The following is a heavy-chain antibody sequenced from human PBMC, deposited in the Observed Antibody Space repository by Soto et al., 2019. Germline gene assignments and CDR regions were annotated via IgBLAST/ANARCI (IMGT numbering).Heavy chain of an antibody. CDR3: ASAFCTNGVCYYFFDY. V-gene: IGHV3-33*01. D-gene: IGHD2-8*01. CDR2: IYYDGSNS. J-gene: IGHJ4*01. Sequence: GGSLRLSCAASGFTFGTYAMHWVRQAPGKGLEWVAVIYYDGSNSNYGYAVKGRFTISRDNSKSTLYLQMSSLRAEDTAVYYCASAFCTNGVCYYFFDYWGHGTLVTVSS. CDR1: GFTFGTYA.